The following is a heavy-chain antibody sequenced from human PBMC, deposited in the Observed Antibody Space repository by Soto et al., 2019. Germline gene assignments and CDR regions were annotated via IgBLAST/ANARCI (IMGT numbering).Heavy chain of an antibody. CDR1: GYTFTSYD. CDR2: MNPNSGNT. J-gene: IGHJ4*02. D-gene: IGHD6-19*01. CDR3: ARGRKAVAGRSFDY. Sequence: QVPLVQSGAEVKKPGASVKVSCKASGYTFTSYDINWVRQATGQGLEWMGWMNPNSGNTGYAQKFQGRVTMTRNTSISTAYMELSSLRSEDTAVYYCARGRKAVAGRSFDYWGQGTLVTVSS. V-gene: IGHV1-8*01.